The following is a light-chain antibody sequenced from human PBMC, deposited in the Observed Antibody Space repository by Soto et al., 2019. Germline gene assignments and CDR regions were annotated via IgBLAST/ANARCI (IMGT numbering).Light chain of an antibody. J-gene: IGKJ1*01. Sequence: EIVLTQSPGTLSLSPGERATLSCRASQSVSSSNLAWYQQKPGQAPRLLIYGASSRATGIPDRFSGSGSGTDFTLTISRLEPEDFAVYYCQQYGSSLQGTFGQGTKVEI. CDR2: GAS. CDR1: QSVSSSN. CDR3: QQYGSSLQGT. V-gene: IGKV3-20*01.